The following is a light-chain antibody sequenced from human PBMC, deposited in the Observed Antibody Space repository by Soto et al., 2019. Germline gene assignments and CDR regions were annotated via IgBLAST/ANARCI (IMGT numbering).Light chain of an antibody. Sequence: QSVLTQPPSVSGAPGQRVTISCTGSSSNIGAGYDVHWYQQLPGTAPKLLIYGNSNRPSGVPDRFSGSKSGTSASLAITGLQAEDEPDYYCQSSASSANVFGIGTKLTV. CDR3: QSSASSANV. J-gene: IGLJ1*01. CDR1: SSNIGAGYD. CDR2: GNS. V-gene: IGLV1-40*01.